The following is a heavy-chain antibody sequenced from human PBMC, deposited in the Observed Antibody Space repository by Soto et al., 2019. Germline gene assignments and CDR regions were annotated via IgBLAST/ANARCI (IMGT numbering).Heavy chain of an antibody. CDR1: GGSISSYY. J-gene: IGHJ4*02. Sequence: QVQLQESGPGLVKPSETLSLTCTVSGGSISSYYWSWIRQPPGKGLEWIGYIYYSGSTNYNPSLKSRVTISVDTSKNQFSLKLSSVTAADTAVYYCARGKGSSWYAYWGQGTLVTVSS. D-gene: IGHD6-13*01. CDR3: ARGKGSSWYAY. CDR2: IYYSGST. V-gene: IGHV4-59*01.